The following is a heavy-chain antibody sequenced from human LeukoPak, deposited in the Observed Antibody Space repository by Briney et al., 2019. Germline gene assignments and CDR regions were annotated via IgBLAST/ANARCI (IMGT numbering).Heavy chain of an antibody. J-gene: IGHJ4*02. D-gene: IGHD1-26*01. CDR3: ARFEWELHFDY. CDR1: GFTFSSYW. CDR2: IKQDGSEK. V-gene: IGHV3-7*01. Sequence: GGSLRLSCGASGFTFSSYWMHWVRQAPGKGLEWVANIKQDGSEKYYVDSVKGRFTISRDNAKNSLYLQMNSLRAEDTAVYYCARFEWELHFDYWGQGTLVTVSS.